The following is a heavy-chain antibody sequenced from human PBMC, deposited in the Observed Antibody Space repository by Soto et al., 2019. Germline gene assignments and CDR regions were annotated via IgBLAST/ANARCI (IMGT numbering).Heavy chain of an antibody. CDR2: ISSSSSTI. CDR1: GFTFSSYS. Sequence: EVQLVESGGGLVQPGGSLRLSCAASGFTFSSYSMNWVRQAPGKGLEWGSYISSSSSTIYYADSVKGRFTISRDNAKNPLYLQMNSLRAEDTAVYYCARHPERIAQIGWFDPWGQGTLVTVSS. V-gene: IGHV3-48*01. J-gene: IGHJ5*02. CDR3: ARHPERIAQIGWFDP. D-gene: IGHD6-13*01.